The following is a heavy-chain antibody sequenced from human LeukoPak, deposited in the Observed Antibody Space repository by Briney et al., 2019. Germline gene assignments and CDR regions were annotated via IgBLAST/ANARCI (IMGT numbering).Heavy chain of an antibody. V-gene: IGHV4-30-2*01. CDR1: GGSISSGGYS. J-gene: IGHJ5*02. CDR3: ARALRGDWLDP. Sequence: PSETLSLTCAVSGGSISSGGYSWSWIRQPPGKGLEWIGYIYHSGSTYYNPSLKSRVTISVDRSKNQFSLKLSSVTAADTAVYYCARALRGDWLDPWGQGTLVTVSS. CDR2: IYHSGST.